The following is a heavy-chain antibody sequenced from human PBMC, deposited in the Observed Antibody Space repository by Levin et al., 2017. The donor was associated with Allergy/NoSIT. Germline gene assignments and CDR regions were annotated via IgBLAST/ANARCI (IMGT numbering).Heavy chain of an antibody. D-gene: IGHD4-11*01. V-gene: IGHV3-33*07. CDR3: TRDGSFGHTCRPHFDYRFDS. CDR1: GFIFSNYG. J-gene: IGHJ4*02. CDR2: IWNEGRNK. Sequence: PGGSLRLSCAASGFIFSNYGMYWVRQAPGKGLEWVALIWNEGRNKYYTESVKGRFTISRDNSKDTLSLEMNSLRVEDTAVYFCTRDGSFGHTCRPHFDYRFDSWGQGTLVTVSS.